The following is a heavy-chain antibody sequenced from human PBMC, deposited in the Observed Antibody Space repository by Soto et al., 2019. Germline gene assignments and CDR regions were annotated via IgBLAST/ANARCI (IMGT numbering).Heavy chain of an antibody. CDR2: IYYSGST. D-gene: IGHD2-2*01. CDR3: ARADIVVVPAAMMGENWFDP. V-gene: IGHV4-61*01. Sequence: SETLSLTCTVSCGSIISSSYYWSWIRQPPGKRLEWIGYIYYSGSTNYNPSLKSRVTISVDTSKNQFSLKLSSVTAADTAVYYCARADIVVVPAAMMGENWFDPWGQGTLVTVSS. CDR1: CGSIISSSYY. J-gene: IGHJ5*02.